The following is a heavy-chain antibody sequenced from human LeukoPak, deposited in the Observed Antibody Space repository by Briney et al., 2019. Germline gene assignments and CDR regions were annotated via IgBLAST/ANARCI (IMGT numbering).Heavy chain of an antibody. CDR1: GGSISSSSYY. Sequence: SETLSLTCTVSGGSISSSSYYWGWIRQPPGKGLEWIGSIYYSGNTNYNPSLQSRVTISVDTSKNQFSLKLSSVPAADTAVYYCARERVQWLAAYYFDYWGQGTLVTVSS. D-gene: IGHD6-19*01. V-gene: IGHV4-39*02. CDR2: IYYSGNT. CDR3: ARERVQWLAAYYFDY. J-gene: IGHJ4*02.